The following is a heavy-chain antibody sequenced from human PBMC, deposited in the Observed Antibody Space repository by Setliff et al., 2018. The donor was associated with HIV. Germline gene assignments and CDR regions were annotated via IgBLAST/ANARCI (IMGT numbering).Heavy chain of an antibody. J-gene: IGHJ4*01. CDR3: ARNQGDSSGWYAGDY. D-gene: IGHD6-19*01. CDR1: TISTLSVSLNY. V-gene: IGHV3-53*05. CDR2: IYGDDST. Sequence: GGSLRLSCAASTISTLSVSLNYMSWVRQAPGKGLEYVSIIYGDDSTYYADSVKGRFTIYRDNSENTLYLHMSSLRSEDTAVYYCARNQGDSSGWYAGDYWGHGTLVTVSS.